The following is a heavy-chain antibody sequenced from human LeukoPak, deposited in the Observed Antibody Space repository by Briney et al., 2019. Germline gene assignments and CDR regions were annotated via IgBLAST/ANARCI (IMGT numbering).Heavy chain of an antibody. CDR3: ARGKYIDSGSYNVFDY. Sequence: SETLSLTCTVSDGSISSATYYWGWIRQPPKKGLDWIGSFFYSGSTYYNPSLKSRVAMSVDTSEKQLSLKLSSVTAADTAVYYCARGKYIDSGSYNVFDYWGQGILVTVSS. D-gene: IGHD3-10*01. CDR1: DGSISSATYY. CDR2: FFYSGST. J-gene: IGHJ4*02. V-gene: IGHV4-39*07.